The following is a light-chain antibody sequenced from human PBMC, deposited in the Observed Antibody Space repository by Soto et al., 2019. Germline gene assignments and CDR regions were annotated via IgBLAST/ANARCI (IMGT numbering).Light chain of an antibody. CDR1: QSVGGSS. V-gene: IGKV3-20*01. J-gene: IGKJ1*01. CDR3: QRYGDSPPWT. Sequence: EIVLTQSPGTLSLSPGERATLSCRASQSVGGSSIAWFQQKPGQTPRLLIYGASNRATGFPDRFSGSGSGTDFTLTINRLEPEDFAVYYCQRYGDSPPWTFGQGTKVEIK. CDR2: GAS.